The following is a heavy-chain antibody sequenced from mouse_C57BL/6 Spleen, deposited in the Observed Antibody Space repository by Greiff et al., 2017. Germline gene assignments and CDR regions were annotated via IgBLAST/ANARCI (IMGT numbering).Heavy chain of an antibody. D-gene: IGHD2-1*01. Sequence: VQLQQSGPELVKPGASVKIPCKASGYTFTDYNMDWVKQSHGKSLEWIGDINPNNGGTIYNQKFKGKATLTVDKSSSTAYMELRSLTSEDTAVYYCARRDGNYEYYFDYWGQGTTLTVSS. CDR1: GYTFTDYN. V-gene: IGHV1-18*01. CDR3: ARRDGNYEYYFDY. J-gene: IGHJ2*01. CDR2: INPNNGGT.